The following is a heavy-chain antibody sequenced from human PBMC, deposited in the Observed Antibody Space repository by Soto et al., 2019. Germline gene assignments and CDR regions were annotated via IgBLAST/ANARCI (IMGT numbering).Heavy chain of an antibody. Sequence: EVQLVETGGGFIQPGGSLRLSCAASGFTVTPKYMSWVRQAPGKGLEWVSVIYSGGSSFYADSVKGRFTISRDNSKNTLYLQMNSLKAEDTAVYFCARGDNALDIWGQGTMVTVSS. V-gene: IGHV3-53*02. CDR1: GFTVTPKY. CDR3: ARGDNALDI. CDR2: IYSGGSS. J-gene: IGHJ3*02.